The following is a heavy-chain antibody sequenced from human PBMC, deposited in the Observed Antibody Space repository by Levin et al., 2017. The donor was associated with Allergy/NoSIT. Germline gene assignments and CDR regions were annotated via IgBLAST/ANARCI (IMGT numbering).Heavy chain of an antibody. CDR2: ISASGGTT. CDR3: AKFNGRGVVGIDS. V-gene: IGHV3-23*01. J-gene: IGHJ4*02. Sequence: GGSLRLSCEASGFTFSSYAMTWVRQPPGKGLEWVSAISASGGTTYSADSVRGRFTISSDNYKDTLYLQMNSLRAEDSAVYYCAKFNGRGVVGIDSWGQGTLVTVSS. CDR1: GFTFSSYA. D-gene: IGHD3-3*01.